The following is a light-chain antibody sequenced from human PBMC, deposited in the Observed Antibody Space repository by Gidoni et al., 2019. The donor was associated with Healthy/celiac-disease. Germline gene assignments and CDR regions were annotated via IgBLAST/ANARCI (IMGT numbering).Light chain of an antibody. CDR2: YAS. CDR1: QSVSSY. CDR3: HQRSNWPPLT. V-gene: IGKV3-11*01. Sequence: EIVLTQSPATLSLSPGERATLSCRASQSVSSYFAWYQQKPGQAPRLLIYYASNRATGIPARFSGSGSGTDVSLTISSLEPEDFAVYYCHQRSNWPPLTFGGGTKVEIK. J-gene: IGKJ4*02.